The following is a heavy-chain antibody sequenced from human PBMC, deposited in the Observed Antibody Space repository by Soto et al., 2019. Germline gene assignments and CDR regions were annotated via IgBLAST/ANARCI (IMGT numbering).Heavy chain of an antibody. CDR2: ISATGGGT. CDR1: GCKFSNYA. CDR3: AKDRRAGGNSAFYFDF. D-gene: IGHD3-16*01. J-gene: IGHJ4*02. V-gene: IGHV3-23*01. Sequence: PGGSLRLSCAASGCKFSNYAMSWFRQAPGKGLEWVSLISATGGGTYYADSVKGRFTISRDNARSTLYLQVHSLTAEDTAVYYCAKDRRAGGNSAFYFDFWGQGAQVTV.